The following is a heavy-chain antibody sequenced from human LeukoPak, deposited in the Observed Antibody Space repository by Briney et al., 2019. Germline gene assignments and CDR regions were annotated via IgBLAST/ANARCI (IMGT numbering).Heavy chain of an antibody. J-gene: IGHJ4*02. CDR1: GGSFSGYY. V-gene: IGHV4-34*01. CDR2: INHSGST. Sequence: SETLSLTCAVCGGSFSGYYWSWIRQPPGKGLEWIGEINHSGSTNYNPSLKSRVTISVDTSKNQFSLKLSSVTAADTAVYYCARAEYYFDYWGQGTLVTVSS. D-gene: IGHD3-10*01. CDR3: ARAEYYFDY.